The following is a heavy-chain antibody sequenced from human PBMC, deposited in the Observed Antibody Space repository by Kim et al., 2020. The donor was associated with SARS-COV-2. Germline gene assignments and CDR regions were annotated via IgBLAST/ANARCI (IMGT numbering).Heavy chain of an antibody. J-gene: IGHJ6*02. Sequence: GGSLRLSCAASGFTFSSYAMSWVRQAPGKGLEWVSAISGSGGSTYYADSVKGRFTISRDNSKNTLYLQMNSLRAEDTAVYYCASNDYGDYDYYYYYGMDVWGQGTTVTVSS. CDR1: GFTFSSYA. V-gene: IGHV3-23*01. CDR2: ISGSGGST. D-gene: IGHD4-17*01. CDR3: ASNDYGDYDYYYYYGMDV.